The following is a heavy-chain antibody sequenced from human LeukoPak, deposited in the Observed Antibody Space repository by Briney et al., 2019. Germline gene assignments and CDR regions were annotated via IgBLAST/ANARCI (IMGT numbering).Heavy chain of an antibody. D-gene: IGHD6-19*01. CDR1: DDSVSSSRYY. Sequence: SETLSLTCTVSDDSVSSSRYYWTWIRLPPGKGLECIGYIYHGSATYNPSLESRVTLSMDTSKNQYSLKMTSVTAADTAVYYCAREGGRQWLVSGALDSWGQGTLVTVSS. CDR2: IYHGSA. CDR3: AREGGRQWLVSGALDS. J-gene: IGHJ5*01. V-gene: IGHV4-61*01.